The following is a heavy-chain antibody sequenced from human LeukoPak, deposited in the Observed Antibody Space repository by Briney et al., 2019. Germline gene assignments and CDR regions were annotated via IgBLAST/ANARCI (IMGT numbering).Heavy chain of an antibody. V-gene: IGHV3-74*01. Sequence: GGSLRLSCAASGFTFSSYWMHWVRQAPGKGLAWVSRINSDGSSTSYADSVKGRFTISRDNAKNTLYLQMNSLRAEDTAVYYCARPGSSGWYNPYDAFDIWGQGTMVTVSS. CDR2: INSDGSST. D-gene: IGHD6-19*01. J-gene: IGHJ3*02. CDR3: ARPGSSGWYNPYDAFDI. CDR1: GFTFSSYW.